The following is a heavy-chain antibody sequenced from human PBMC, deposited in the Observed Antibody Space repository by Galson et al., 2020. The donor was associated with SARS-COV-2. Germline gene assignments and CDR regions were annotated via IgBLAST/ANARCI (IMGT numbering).Heavy chain of an antibody. D-gene: IGHD2-2*01. V-gene: IGHV1-18*01. Sequence: ASVKVSCKASGYTFTSYGISWVRQAPGQGLEWMGWISAYNGNTNYAQKLQGRVTMTTDTSTSTAYMELRSLRSDDTAVYYCARDGPVRYCSSTSCCRMAEVPLDYWGQGTLVTVSS. CDR1: GYTFTSYG. CDR3: ARDGPVRYCSSTSCCRMAEVPLDY. J-gene: IGHJ4*02. CDR2: ISAYNGNT.